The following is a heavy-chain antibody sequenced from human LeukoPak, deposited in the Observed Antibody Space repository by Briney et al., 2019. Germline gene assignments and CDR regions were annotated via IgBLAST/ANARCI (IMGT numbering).Heavy chain of an antibody. J-gene: IGHJ4*02. V-gene: IGHV5-51*01. CDR3: GRLGGVGLTTYLDS. CDR2: IYPGDSDT. Sequence: GESLKISCQASGYIFTNYWIGWVRHMPGKGLEWMGIIYPGDSDTRYSPSFEGQVTISADKSINTAYLQWSSLKASDTAPYHCGRLGGVGLTTYLDSWGQGTLVTVSA. D-gene: IGHD1-26*01. CDR1: GYIFTNYW.